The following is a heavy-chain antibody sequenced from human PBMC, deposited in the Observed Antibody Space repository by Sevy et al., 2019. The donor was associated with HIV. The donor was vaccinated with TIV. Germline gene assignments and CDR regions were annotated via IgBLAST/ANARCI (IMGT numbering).Heavy chain of an antibody. CDR2: VTSSGGST. D-gene: IGHD1-26*01. V-gene: IGHV3-23*01. CDR1: GFTFRSYA. Sequence: QLGGSLRLSCAAFGFTFRSYAMSWVRQAPGKGLEWVSYVTSSGGSTYYADSVKGRFTISRDNSKNTLYLQINRLRAEDTAVYYCAKDPHSFDVVGADYFDYWGQGTLVTVSS. CDR3: AKDPHSFDVVGADYFDY. J-gene: IGHJ4*02.